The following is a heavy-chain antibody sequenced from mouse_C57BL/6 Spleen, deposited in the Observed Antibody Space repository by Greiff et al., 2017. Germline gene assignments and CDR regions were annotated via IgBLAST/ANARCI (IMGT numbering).Heavy chain of an antibody. Sequence: QVQLQQPGAELVMPGASVKLSCKASGYTFTSYWMHWVKQRPGQGLEWIREIDPSDSYTNYNQKFKGKSTLTVDKSSSTAYMQLSSLTSEDSAVYYCARYPPWDVGAMDYWGQGTSVTVSS. CDR3: ARYPPWDVGAMDY. CDR1: GYTFTSYW. J-gene: IGHJ4*01. V-gene: IGHV1-69*01. CDR2: IDPSDSYT. D-gene: IGHD4-1*01.